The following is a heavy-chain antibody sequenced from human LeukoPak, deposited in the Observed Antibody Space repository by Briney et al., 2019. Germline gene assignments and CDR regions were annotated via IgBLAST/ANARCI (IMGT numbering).Heavy chain of an antibody. V-gene: IGHV1-18*01. D-gene: IGHD6-13*01. J-gene: IGHJ4*02. Sequence: ASVKVSCKASGYTFASYAISWVRQAPGQGLEWMGWISPYNGNTNYVQKLQGRVTMTTDTSTSTVYMELRSLRSDDTAVYYCARVAAADYFDYWGQGTLVTVSS. CDR3: ARVAAADYFDY. CDR1: GYTFASYA. CDR2: ISPYNGNT.